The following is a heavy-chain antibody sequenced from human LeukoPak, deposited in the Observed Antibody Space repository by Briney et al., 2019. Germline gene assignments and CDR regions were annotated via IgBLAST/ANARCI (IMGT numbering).Heavy chain of an antibody. CDR3: ARAEGYCSGGSCYYYYGMDV. J-gene: IGHJ6*02. V-gene: IGHV4-34*01. CDR2: INHSGST. CDR1: GGSFSGYY. D-gene: IGHD2-15*01. Sequence: PSETLSLTCAVYGGSFSGYYRSWIRQPPGKGLEWIGEINHSGSTNYNPSLKSRVTISVDTSKNQFSLKLSSVTAADTAVYYCARAEGYCSGGSCYYYYGMDVWGQGTTVTVSS.